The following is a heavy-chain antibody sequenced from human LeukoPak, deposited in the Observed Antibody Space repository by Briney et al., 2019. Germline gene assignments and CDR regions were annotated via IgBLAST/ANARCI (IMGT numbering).Heavy chain of an antibody. Sequence: GGSLRLSCAASGFTFSSYWMSWVRQAPGKGLEWVSYISSSGSTIYYADSVKGRFTISRDNAKNSLYLQMNSLRAEDTAVYYCAELGITMIGGVWGKGTTVTSPQ. J-gene: IGHJ6*04. V-gene: IGHV3-48*04. CDR2: ISSSGSTI. CDR1: GFTFSSYW. CDR3: AELGITMIGGV. D-gene: IGHD3-10*02.